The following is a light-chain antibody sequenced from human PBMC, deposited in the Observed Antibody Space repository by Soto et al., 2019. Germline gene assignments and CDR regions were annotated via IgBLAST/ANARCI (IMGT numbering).Light chain of an antibody. Sequence: NSMLTQPHSVSESPGKTVTISCTRSSGSIASNYVQWYQQRPGSAPTTVIYEDNQRPSGVPDRFSGSIDNSSNSASLTISGLKTEDEADYYCQSYDSSAVVFGGGTKLTVL. CDR3: QSYDSSAVV. V-gene: IGLV6-57*04. CDR1: SGSIASNY. CDR2: EDN. J-gene: IGLJ2*01.